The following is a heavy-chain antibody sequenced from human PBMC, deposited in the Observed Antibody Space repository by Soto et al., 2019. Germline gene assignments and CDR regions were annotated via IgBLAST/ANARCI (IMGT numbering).Heavy chain of an antibody. CDR3: AASRRDSSSWNYYYYGMDV. J-gene: IGHJ6*02. CDR1: GDSVSSNSAA. V-gene: IGHV6-1*01. CDR2: TYYRSKWYN. D-gene: IGHD6-13*01. Sequence: SQTLSLTCAISGDSVSSNSAAWNWIRQSPSRGLEWLGRTYYRSKWYNDYAVSVKSRITINPDTSKNQFSLQLNSVTPEDTAVYYCAASRRDSSSWNYYYYGMDVWGQGTTVTVSS.